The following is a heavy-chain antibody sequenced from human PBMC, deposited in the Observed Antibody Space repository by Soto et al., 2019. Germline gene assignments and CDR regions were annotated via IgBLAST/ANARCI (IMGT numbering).Heavy chain of an antibody. CDR1: GFTFSSYA. J-gene: IGHJ5*02. Sequence: GGSLRLSCAASGFTFSSYAMSWVRQAPGKGLEWVSAISGSGGSTYYADSVKGRFTISRDNSKNTLYLQMNSLRAEDTAVYYCAKCLFIAVAGNWFDPWGQGTLVTVSS. V-gene: IGHV3-23*01. CDR3: AKCLFIAVAGNWFDP. D-gene: IGHD6-19*01. CDR2: ISGSGGST.